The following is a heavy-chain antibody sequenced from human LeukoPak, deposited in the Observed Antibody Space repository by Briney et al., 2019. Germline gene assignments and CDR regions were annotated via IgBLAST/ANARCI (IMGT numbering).Heavy chain of an antibody. J-gene: IGHJ4*02. D-gene: IGHD5-18*01. CDR3: ARDKAPRYIYGLGL. Sequence: ASVKVSCKTSGYTFTNYGINWVRQAPGQGLEWMGWISAYNGNTNYAQRFQGRVTMTTDTSTSTAYMDLRSLRSDDTAVYYCARDKAPRYIYGLGLWGQGTLVTVSS. CDR2: ISAYNGNT. CDR1: GYTFTNYG. V-gene: IGHV1-18*01.